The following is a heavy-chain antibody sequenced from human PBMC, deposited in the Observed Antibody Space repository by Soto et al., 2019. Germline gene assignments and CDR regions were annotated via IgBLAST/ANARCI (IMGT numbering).Heavy chain of an antibody. CDR3: ARLIGNSWLDS. Sequence: PGGSLRLSCAASGFTFSSYAMHWVRQAPGKGLEWVAVMSYDGSNKYYADSVKGRFTISRDNSKNTLYLQMNSLRAEDTAVYYCARLIGNSWLDSWGQGTLVTVSS. CDR1: GFTFSSYA. J-gene: IGHJ5*01. CDR2: MSYDGSNK. V-gene: IGHV3-30*04. D-gene: IGHD2-8*01.